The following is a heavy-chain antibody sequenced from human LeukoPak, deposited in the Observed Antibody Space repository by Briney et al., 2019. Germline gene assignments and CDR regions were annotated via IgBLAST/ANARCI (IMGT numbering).Heavy chain of an antibody. J-gene: IGHJ4*02. Sequence: SETLSLTCTVSGGSISSSSYYWGWIRQPPGKGLEWIGSIYYSGSTYYNPSLKSRVTISVDRSKNQFSLKLSSVTAADTAVYYCARDSGSSSSYWGQGTLVTVSS. CDR3: ARDSGSSSSY. CDR2: IYYSGST. V-gene: IGHV4-39*07. D-gene: IGHD6-6*01. CDR1: GGSISSSSYY.